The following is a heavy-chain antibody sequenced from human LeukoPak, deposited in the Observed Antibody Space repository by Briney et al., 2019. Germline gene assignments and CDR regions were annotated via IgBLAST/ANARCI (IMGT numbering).Heavy chain of an antibody. CDR2: ISWNSGST. CDR3: AKDMGSGSFDAFDI. V-gene: IGHV3-9*03. D-gene: IGHD3-10*01. Sequence: GRSLRLSCAASGFTFDNYAMHWVRQAPGKGLEWVSGISWNSGSTGYADSVKGRFTISRDNAKNSLYLQMNSLRAEDMALYYCAKDMGSGSFDAFDIWGQGTMVTVSS. CDR1: GFTFDNYA. J-gene: IGHJ3*02.